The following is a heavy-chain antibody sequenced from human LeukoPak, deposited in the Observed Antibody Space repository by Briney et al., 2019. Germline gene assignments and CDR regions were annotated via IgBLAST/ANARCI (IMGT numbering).Heavy chain of an antibody. CDR3: VREAGYCAPVCVKTNWFDP. V-gene: IGHV3-23*01. CDR2: ISNGKT. CDR1: GFPFSSHA. J-gene: IGHJ5*02. Sequence: HPGGSLRLSCAASGFPFSSHAMSWVRQPPGKGLEWVAAISNGKTYYADSVRGRFAISGDDSTNTVYLHMNSLRDEDTALYHCVREAGYCAPVCVKTNWFDPWGQGTLVTVSS. D-gene: IGHD2-15*01.